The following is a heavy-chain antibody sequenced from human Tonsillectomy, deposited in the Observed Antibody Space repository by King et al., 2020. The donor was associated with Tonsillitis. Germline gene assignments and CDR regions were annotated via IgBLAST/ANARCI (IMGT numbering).Heavy chain of an antibody. CDR2: IIPILGIA. J-gene: IGHJ6*03. CDR3: ARGAPGCSSPSCHTSRYFFYYMDV. V-gene: IGHV1-69*09. CDR1: GGTFSSYS. D-gene: IGHD2-2*01. Sequence: QLVQSGAEVKKPGSSVKVSCKASGGTFSSYSINWVRQAPGQGLTWMGRIIPILGIANYAQKFQGRVTITADKSTSTAYMELSSLRSEDTAVYYCARGAPGCSSPSCHTSRYFFYYMDVWGKGTTVTVSS.